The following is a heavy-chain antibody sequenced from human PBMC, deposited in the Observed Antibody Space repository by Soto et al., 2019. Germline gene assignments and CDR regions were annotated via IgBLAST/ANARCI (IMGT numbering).Heavy chain of an antibody. J-gene: IGHJ4*02. CDR3: AKDGTYYYDSSGYYYGGDYFDY. CDR2: ISGSGGST. V-gene: IGHV3-23*01. CDR1: GFTVSSNY. Sequence: GGSLRLSCAASGFTVSSNYMSWVRQAPGKGLEWVSAISGSGGSTYYADSVKGRFTISRDNSKNTLYLQMNSLRAEDTAVYYCAKDGTYYYDSSGYYYGGDYFDYWGQGTLVTVSS. D-gene: IGHD3-22*01.